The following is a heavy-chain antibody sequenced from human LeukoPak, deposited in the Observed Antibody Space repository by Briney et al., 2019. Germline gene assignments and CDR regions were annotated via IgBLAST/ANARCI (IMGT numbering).Heavy chain of an antibody. V-gene: IGHV3-23*01. CDR2: ISGSGGST. CDR1: GFTSISYT. D-gene: IGHD6-19*01. Sequence: SGGSLRLSCAASGFTSISYTMSWVCQAPEKGLGWVSAISGSGGSTYYADSVKGRFTISRDNSKNTLYLQMNSLRAEDTAVYYCAKRPQRGSGWYYYFDYWGQGTLVTVSS. J-gene: IGHJ4*02. CDR3: AKRPQRGSGWYYYFDY.